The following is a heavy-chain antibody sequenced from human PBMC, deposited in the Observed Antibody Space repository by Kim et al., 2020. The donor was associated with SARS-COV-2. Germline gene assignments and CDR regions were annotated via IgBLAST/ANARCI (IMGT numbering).Heavy chain of an antibody. V-gene: IGHV3-33*01. CDR2: IWYDGSNR. D-gene: IGHD6-13*01. CDR3: ARERGGAAAACFDY. Sequence: GGSLRLSCAASGFTFSSYGMHWVRQAPGKGLEWVAVIWYDGSNRYYADSVKGRFTISRDNSKNTLYLQMNSLRAEDTAVYYCARERGGAAAACFDYWGQG. J-gene: IGHJ4*02. CDR1: GFTFSSYG.